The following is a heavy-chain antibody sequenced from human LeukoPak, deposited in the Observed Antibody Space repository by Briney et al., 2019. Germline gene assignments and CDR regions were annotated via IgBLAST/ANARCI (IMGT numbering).Heavy chain of an antibody. CDR2: IRSKANSYAT. J-gene: IGHJ4*02. Sequence: GGSLKLSCAASGFTFSGSAMHWVRQASGKGLEWVGRIRSKANSYATAYAASVKGRFTISRDDSKNTAFLQMNSLKTEDTAVYYCASGGYCTSTSCYGENWGQGTLVTVSS. D-gene: IGHD2-2*01. CDR3: ASGGYCTSTSCYGEN. V-gene: IGHV3-73*01. CDR1: GFTFSGSA.